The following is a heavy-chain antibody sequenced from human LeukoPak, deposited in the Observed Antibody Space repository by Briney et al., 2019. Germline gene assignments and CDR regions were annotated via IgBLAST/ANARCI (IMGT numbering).Heavy chain of an antibody. D-gene: IGHD2-2*01. Sequence: PSETLSLTCTVSGGSMSSSSYYWGWIRQPPGKGLEWIGSIYYSGSTYYNPSLKSRVTISVDTSKNQFSLKLSSVTAADTAVYYCASPLGYCSSTNCYGDYWGQGTLVTVPS. CDR2: IYYSGST. CDR1: GGSMSSSSYY. J-gene: IGHJ4*02. CDR3: ASPLGYCSSTNCYGDY. V-gene: IGHV4-39*01.